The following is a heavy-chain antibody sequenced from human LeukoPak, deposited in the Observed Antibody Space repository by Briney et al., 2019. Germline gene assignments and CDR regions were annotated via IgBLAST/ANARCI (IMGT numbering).Heavy chain of an antibody. Sequence: VASVKVSRKASGYTFTGYYMHWVRQAPGQGLEWMGWINPNSGGTNYAQKFQGRVTMTRDTSISTAYMELSRLRSDDTAVYYCARENILTEIDYWGQGTLVTVSS. D-gene: IGHD3-9*01. J-gene: IGHJ4*02. V-gene: IGHV1-2*02. CDR2: INPNSGGT. CDR1: GYTFTGYY. CDR3: ARENILTEIDY.